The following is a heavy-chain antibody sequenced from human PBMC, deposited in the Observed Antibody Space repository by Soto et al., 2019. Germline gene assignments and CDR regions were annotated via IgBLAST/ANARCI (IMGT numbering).Heavy chain of an antibody. J-gene: IGHJ4*02. D-gene: IGHD1-26*01. CDR3: VRGGATIFDY. V-gene: IGHV3-48*02. CDR2: ISSSSSTI. CDR1: GFTFTSYS. Sequence: EVQLVESGGGLVQPGGSLRLSCADSGFTFTSYSMNWVRQAPGKGLEWVSYISSSSSTIYYADSMKGRFTISRDHAKNSLYLQVNSLRDEDTAVYYCVRGGATIFDYWGRGTLVTVSS.